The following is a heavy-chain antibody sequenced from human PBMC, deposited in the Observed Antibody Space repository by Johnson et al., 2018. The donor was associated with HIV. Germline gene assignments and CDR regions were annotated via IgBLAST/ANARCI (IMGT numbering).Heavy chain of an antibody. J-gene: IGHJ3*02. D-gene: IGHD3-22*01. V-gene: IGHV3-49*04. CDR3: TRAYYDSRVGGAFDI. CDR1: GFTFGYYA. Sequence: VQLVESGGGLVQPGRSLRLSCTASGFTFGYYAMSWVRQAPGKGLEWVGFIRIKAYGGTTEYAASVKGRFTISRDDSKSIAYLQMNNLKTEDTAVYYCTRAYYDSRVGGAFDIWGQGTMVTVSS. CDR2: IRIKAYGGTT.